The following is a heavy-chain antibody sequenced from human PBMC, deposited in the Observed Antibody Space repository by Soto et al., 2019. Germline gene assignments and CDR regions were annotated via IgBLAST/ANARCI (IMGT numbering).Heavy chain of an antibody. D-gene: IGHD1-7*01. CDR3: ARETELDRNWNYGRPYYYYYYMDV. CDR2: ISSSSSYI. Sequence: GGSLRLSCAASGFTFSSYSMNWVRQAPGKGLEWVSSISSSSSYIYYADSVKGRFTISRDNAKNSLYLQMNSLRAEDTAVYYCARETELDRNWNYGRPYYYYYYMDVWGKGTTVTVSS. J-gene: IGHJ6*03. V-gene: IGHV3-21*01. CDR1: GFTFSSYS.